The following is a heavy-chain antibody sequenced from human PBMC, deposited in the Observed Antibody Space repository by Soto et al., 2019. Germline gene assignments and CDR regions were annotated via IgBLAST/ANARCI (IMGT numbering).Heavy chain of an antibody. V-gene: IGHV3-48*03. D-gene: IGHD3-3*01. CDR1: GFTFSSYE. CDR3: ARDLHGDGYFPY. J-gene: IGHJ4*02. Sequence: EVYLVESGGDLVQPGGSLRLSCAASGFTFSSYEMNWVRQAPGKGLEWISYISTSGSRIYYAESVKGRITISGDNGKSSLHLQMSSLRADDTAIYYCARDLHGDGYFPYWGQGTLVTVSS. CDR2: ISTSGSRI.